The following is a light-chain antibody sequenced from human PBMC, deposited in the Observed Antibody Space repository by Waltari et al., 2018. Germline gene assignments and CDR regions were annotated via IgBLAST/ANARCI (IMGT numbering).Light chain of an antibody. V-gene: IGLV1-44*01. Sequence: QSVLTQPPSASGTPGQKITISFSGSTSNIGSNTVDWYQQLPGTAPKLLMYSNNLRPSGVPERFYGSKSGSSASLAIFGLQSEDDADYYCAAWDDSLKGVVFGGGTKVTVL. J-gene: IGLJ2*01. CDR3: AAWDDSLKGVV. CDR1: TSNIGSNT. CDR2: SNN.